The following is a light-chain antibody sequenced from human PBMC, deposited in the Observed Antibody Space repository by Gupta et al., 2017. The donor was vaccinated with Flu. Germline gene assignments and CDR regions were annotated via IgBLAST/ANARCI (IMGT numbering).Light chain of an antibody. CDR2: EVS. CDR3: SSYTSSSTLVV. V-gene: IGLV2-14*01. J-gene: IGLJ2*01. Sequence: QSALTPPASVSGSPGQSITISCTGTSSDVGGYNYVSWYQQHPGKAPKLMIYEVSRRPSGVANRFSGSKAGNTASLTISGLQAEDEAYYYCSSYTSSSTLVVFGGGTKLTVL. CDR1: SSDVGGYNY.